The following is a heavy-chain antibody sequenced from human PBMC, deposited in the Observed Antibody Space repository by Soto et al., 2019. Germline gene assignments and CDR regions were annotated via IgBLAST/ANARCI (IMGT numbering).Heavy chain of an antibody. CDR1: GDSITSIYH. CDR2: IYHTGTT. V-gene: IGHV4-38-2*02. J-gene: IGHJ6*02. CDR3: ARDRGDWLRYPGMDV. D-gene: IGHD3-9*01. Sequence: SSETLSLTCAVSGDSITSIYHWAWIRQTPGRGLEWVASIYHTGTTYYNPSLKSRVTISVDTSKNQFSLKLSSVTAADTAVYYCARDRGDWLRYPGMDVWGQGTTVTVSS.